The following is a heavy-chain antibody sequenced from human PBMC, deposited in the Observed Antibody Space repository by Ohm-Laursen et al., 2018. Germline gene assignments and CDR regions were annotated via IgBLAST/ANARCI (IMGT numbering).Heavy chain of an antibody. D-gene: IGHD6-6*01. V-gene: IGHV3-48*01. Sequence: SLRLSCTATGFSLSSYSMNWARQAPGKGLQWVSYIDTSSRGIYSADSVKGRFTISRDNAKNSLYLQMNSLRAEDTAVYYCARDRIAARRGDFDYWGQGTLVTVSS. J-gene: IGHJ4*02. CDR2: IDTSSRGI. CDR3: ARDRIAARRGDFDY. CDR1: GFSLSSYS.